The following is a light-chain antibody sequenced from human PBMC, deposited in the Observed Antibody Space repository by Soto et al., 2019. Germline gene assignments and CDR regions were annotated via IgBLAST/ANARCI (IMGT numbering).Light chain of an antibody. CDR2: GAS. CDR3: QQYGSSPGLT. J-gene: IGKJ4*01. V-gene: IGKV3-20*01. CDR1: QSVSSSY. Sequence: EIVLTQSSGTLSLSPVERATLSCMASQSVSSSYLAWYQQKPGQAPRLLIYGASSRATGIPDRFSGSGSGTDFTLTISRLEPEDFAVYYCQQYGSSPGLTFGGGTKVDIK.